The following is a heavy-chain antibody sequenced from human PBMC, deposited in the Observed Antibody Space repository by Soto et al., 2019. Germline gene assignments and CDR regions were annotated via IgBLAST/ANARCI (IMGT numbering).Heavy chain of an antibody. V-gene: IGHV4-59*01. CDR2: IYYLGST. J-gene: IGHJ4*02. Sequence: SETLSLTCTVSGASMSEYFWSWIRQSPGKGLEWIGYIYYLGSTDYNPSLKSRVTVSVDTSKRQFSLRLTSVTAADTAVYYCARDGYDGSGSPYPAFWGPGTQVTVSS. CDR1: GASMSEYF. D-gene: IGHD3-10*01. CDR3: ARDGYDGSGSPYPAF.